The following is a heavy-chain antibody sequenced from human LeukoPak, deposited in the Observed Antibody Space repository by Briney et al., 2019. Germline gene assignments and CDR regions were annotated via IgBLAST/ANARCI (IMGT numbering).Heavy chain of an antibody. Sequence: ASVKVSCKASGYIFTSYDINWVRQATGQGLEWMGWMNPNSGNTGYAQKFQGRVTMTRNTSISTAYMELSSLRSEDTAVYYCARGDTYYYGSGSYRYYYYMDVWGKGTTVTISS. J-gene: IGHJ6*03. V-gene: IGHV1-8*01. CDR2: MNPNSGNT. D-gene: IGHD3-10*01. CDR1: GYIFTSYD. CDR3: ARGDTYYYGSGSYRYYYYMDV.